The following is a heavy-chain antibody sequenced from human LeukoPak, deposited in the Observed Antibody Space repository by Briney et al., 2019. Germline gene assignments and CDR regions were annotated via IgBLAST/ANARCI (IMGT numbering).Heavy chain of an antibody. J-gene: IGHJ4*02. Sequence: SQTLSLTCAVSGGSISSGGYSWSCIRQPPGKGLEWIGSIYYSGSTDYNPPLKSRVTISVDTSKNQFSLKLNSVTAADTAVYYCARGWYNWNYFDYWGQGTLVTVSS. CDR2: IYYSGST. D-gene: IGHD1-20*01. CDR1: GGSISSGGYS. V-gene: IGHV4-30-2*03. CDR3: ARGWYNWNYFDY.